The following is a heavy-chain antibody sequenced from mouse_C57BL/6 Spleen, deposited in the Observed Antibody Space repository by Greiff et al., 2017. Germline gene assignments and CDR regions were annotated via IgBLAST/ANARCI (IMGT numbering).Heavy chain of an antibody. CDR1: GFTFSDYY. V-gene: IGHV5-16*01. J-gene: IGHJ2*01. CDR2: INYDGSST. D-gene: IGHD3-2*02. Sequence: EVMLVESEGGLVQPGSSMKLSCTASGFTFSDYYMAWVRQVPEKGLEWVANINYDGSSTYYLDSLKSRFIISRDNAKNILYLQMSSLKSEDTATYYCARVDSSGSPFDYWGQGTTLTVSS. CDR3: ARVDSSGSPFDY.